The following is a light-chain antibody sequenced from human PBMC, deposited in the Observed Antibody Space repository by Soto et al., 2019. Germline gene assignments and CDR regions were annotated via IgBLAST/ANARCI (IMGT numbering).Light chain of an antibody. CDR3: SSSTTISTYV. V-gene: IGLV2-14*01. CDR2: DVR. J-gene: IGLJ1*01. Sequence: QSGPTQPASVSGAPGQSITISCTGTNRDVGGYNYVSWYQQHPGKAPKLMIYDVRNRPSGVSNRFSGSKTVNTASLTISGLEAEYEDDYSTSSSTTISTYVFGTGTKVTVL. CDR1: NRDVGGYNY.